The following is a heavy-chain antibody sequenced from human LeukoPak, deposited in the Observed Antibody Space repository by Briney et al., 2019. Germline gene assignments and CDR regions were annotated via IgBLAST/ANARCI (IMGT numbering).Heavy chain of an antibody. J-gene: IGHJ4*02. D-gene: IGHD1-26*01. CDR1: GVTFCSLA. CDR2: VSGNGVYT. Sequence: RGCLRLSCVASGVTFCSLAMSCGREAPGKGGRCGSAVSGNGVYTYYPAAVKATFPTSRDRSSNTVFLQVTSLSAEHPAVYHCARYADPDSEGLLGKQYFDFWGQGALVTVSS. V-gene: IGHV3-23*01. CDR3: ARYADPDSEGLLGKQYFDF.